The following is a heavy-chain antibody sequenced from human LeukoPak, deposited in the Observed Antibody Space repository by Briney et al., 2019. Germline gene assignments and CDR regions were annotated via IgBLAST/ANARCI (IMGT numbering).Heavy chain of an antibody. D-gene: IGHD1-26*01. V-gene: IGHV5-51*01. CDR2: VYPGDSGP. J-gene: IGHJ3*01. CDR3: GMSGDRVPLQDDVFDV. Sequence: GESLKISCKVSGYSFTSYCIGWVRQMPGKGLEWMWIVYPGDSGPTYSPSFQGQVTISVDKSINTAYLQWSSLQASDTAMYYCGMSGDRVPLQDDVFDVWGQGTMVTVST. CDR1: GYSFTSYC.